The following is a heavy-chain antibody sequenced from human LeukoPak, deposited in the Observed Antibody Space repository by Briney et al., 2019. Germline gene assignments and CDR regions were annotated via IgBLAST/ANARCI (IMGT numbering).Heavy chain of an antibody. CDR2: IDTNTGNP. J-gene: IGHJ6*02. CDR1: GYTFTNYT. CDR3: TRAVSVFSGGSQGYYYGMDV. Sequence: ASVKVSCKASGYTFTNYTINWVRLAPGQGLEWMGWIDTNTGNPTYAQGFAGRFVFSLDTSVTTTYLQISSLKAEDTAVYYCTRAVSVFSGGSQGYYYGMDVWGQGTTVTVSS. V-gene: IGHV7-4-1*02. D-gene: IGHD3-10*01.